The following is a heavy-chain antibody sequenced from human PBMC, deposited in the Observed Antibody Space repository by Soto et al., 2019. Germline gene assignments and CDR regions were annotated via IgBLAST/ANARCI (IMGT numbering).Heavy chain of an antibody. Sequence: SVKVSCKASGGAFSRYAFSWVRQAPGQGLEWMGGIVPIYGTRGFAQKFQGRLTITADEPTRTAYMELSSLRSEDTAVYYCARDLDYYGSGSHYYYGMGVWGQGTTVTVSS. J-gene: IGHJ6*02. D-gene: IGHD3-10*01. CDR3: ARDLDYYGSGSHYYYGMGV. CDR1: GGAFSRYA. V-gene: IGHV1-69*13. CDR2: IVPIYGTR.